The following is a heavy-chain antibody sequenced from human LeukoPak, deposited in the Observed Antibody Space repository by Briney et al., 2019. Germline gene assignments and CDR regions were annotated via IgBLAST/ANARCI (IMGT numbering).Heavy chain of an antibody. V-gene: IGHV4-4*02. Sequence: SETLSLTCAVSGGSISSNNWWSWVRQPPGKGLEWIGEIYDSGNTNYNPSLKSRVTISVDKSKNQFSLKVSSVTAADTAVYYCARDPIVSAVPLDYWGQGTLVTVSS. D-gene: IGHD2-2*01. J-gene: IGHJ4*02. CDR2: IYDSGNT. CDR1: GGSISSNNW. CDR3: ARDPIVSAVPLDY.